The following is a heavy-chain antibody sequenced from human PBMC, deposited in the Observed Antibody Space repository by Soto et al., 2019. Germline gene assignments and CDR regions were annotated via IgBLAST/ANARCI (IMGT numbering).Heavy chain of an antibody. Sequence: QVQLVQSGAEVKKPGASVKVSCKASGYTFTRYAMHWVRQAPGQGLEWMGWINTGNGNTHYSQKFQGRVTFTRDASGTNAYRELSSLTSEDTAVYYCARNVDYFDPWGQGPLVTVSS. CDR3: ARNVDYFDP. V-gene: IGHV1-3*04. D-gene: IGHD4-17*01. CDR1: GYTFTRYA. CDR2: INTGNGNT. J-gene: IGHJ5*02.